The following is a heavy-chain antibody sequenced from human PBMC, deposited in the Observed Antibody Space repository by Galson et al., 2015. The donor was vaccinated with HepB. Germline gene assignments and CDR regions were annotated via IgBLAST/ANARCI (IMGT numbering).Heavy chain of an antibody. V-gene: IGHV4-34*01. Sequence: LSLTCAVYGGSFRGNYWSWIRQPPRKGLEWIGEINHSGSTNYNPSLKSRVTISLDTSKKQFSLKLSSVTAADAAVYYCAGYSSAWASFDFWGQGTLVTVSS. CDR3: AGYSSAWASFDF. CDR1: GGSFRGNY. J-gene: IGHJ4*02. D-gene: IGHD6-19*01. CDR2: INHSGST.